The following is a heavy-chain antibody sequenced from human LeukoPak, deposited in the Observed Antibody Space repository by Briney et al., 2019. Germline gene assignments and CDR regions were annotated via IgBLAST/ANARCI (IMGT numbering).Heavy chain of an antibody. CDR3: AKELDTMFFDY. V-gene: IGHV3-43*01. D-gene: IGHD5-18*01. CDR2: AGWAGGTT. CDR1: GFNFDRYT. Sequence: GGSLRLSCATSGFNFDRYTIHWVRQAPGKGLEWVSLAGWAGGTTYYSGPVRGRFTISRDSGKNSVYLRMNSLTTDDTAFYFCAKELDTMFFDYWGQGALVTVSS. J-gene: IGHJ4*02.